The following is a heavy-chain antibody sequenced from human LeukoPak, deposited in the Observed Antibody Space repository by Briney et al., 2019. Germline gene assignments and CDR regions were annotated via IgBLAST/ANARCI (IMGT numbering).Heavy chain of an antibody. CDR2: INHSGST. CDR1: GGSFSGYY. D-gene: IGHD3-3*01. V-gene: IGHV4-34*01. Sequence: PSETPSLTCAVYGGSFSGYYWSWIRQPPGKGLEWIGEINHSGSTNYNPSLKSRVTISVDTSKNQFSLKLSSVTAADTAVYYCARDLPYYDFWSGYSLSNVFDYWGQGTLVTVSS. J-gene: IGHJ4*02. CDR3: ARDLPYYDFWSGYSLSNVFDY.